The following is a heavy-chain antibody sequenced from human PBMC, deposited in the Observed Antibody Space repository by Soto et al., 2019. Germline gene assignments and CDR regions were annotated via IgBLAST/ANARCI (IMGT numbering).Heavy chain of an antibody. V-gene: IGHV3-23*01. CDR2: VSGTGQGI. Sequence: AGGSLRLSCAASRFTFSSYAMCWVRQAPGKGLEWVSAVSGTGQGIYYADSVRGRFTISRDNSKNTVFLHMDSLRAEDTAVYYCAKDRDYPRDYFHYWGQGTLVTVSS. CDR1: RFTFSSYA. CDR3: AKDRDYPRDYFHY. J-gene: IGHJ4*02. D-gene: IGHD3-10*01.